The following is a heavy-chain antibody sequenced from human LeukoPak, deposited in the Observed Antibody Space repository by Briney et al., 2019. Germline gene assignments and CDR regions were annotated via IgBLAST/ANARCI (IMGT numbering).Heavy chain of an antibody. Sequence: ASVKVSCKASGYTFTSYGISWVRQAPGQGLEWMGWISTYNGNTNYAQTLQGRVSMTTDTSTSTAYMELRSLKSDDTAVYYCARGITVAGDHDAFDIWGQGTMVTVSS. J-gene: IGHJ3*02. CDR2: ISTYNGNT. D-gene: IGHD6-19*01. V-gene: IGHV1-18*01. CDR1: GYTFTSYG. CDR3: ARGITVAGDHDAFDI.